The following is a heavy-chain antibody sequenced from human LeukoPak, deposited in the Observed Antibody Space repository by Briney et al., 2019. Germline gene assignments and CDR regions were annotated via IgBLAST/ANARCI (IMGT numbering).Heavy chain of an antibody. CDR2: INHSGST. V-gene: IGHV4-34*01. CDR1: GGSFSGYY. Sequence: SETLSLTCAVYGGSFSGYYWSWIRQPPGKGLEWTGEINHSGSTNYNPSLKSRVTISVDTSKNQFSLKLSSVTAADTAVYYCARVGGYDSEGPRVEGYYYDSSGYYYYFDYWGQGTLVTVSS. CDR3: ARVGGYDSEGPRVEGYYYDSSGYYYYFDY. J-gene: IGHJ4*02. D-gene: IGHD3-22*01.